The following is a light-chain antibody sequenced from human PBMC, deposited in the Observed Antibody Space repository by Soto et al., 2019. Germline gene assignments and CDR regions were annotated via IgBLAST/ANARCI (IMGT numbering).Light chain of an antibody. CDR3: QQYNNWPLT. V-gene: IGKV1-9*01. CDR2: AAS. Sequence: IQLTHSPSSLSASVVDSVTITCRASQGISSYLAWYQQKPGKAPKLLIYAASTLQSGVPSRFSGSGSGTDFTLTISSLQPEDFAVYYCQQYNNWPLTFGGGTKVDIK. J-gene: IGKJ4*01. CDR1: QGISSY.